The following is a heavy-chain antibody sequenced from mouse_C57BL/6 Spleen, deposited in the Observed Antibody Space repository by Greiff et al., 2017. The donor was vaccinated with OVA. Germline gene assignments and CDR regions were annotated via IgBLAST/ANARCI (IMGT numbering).Heavy chain of an antibody. CDR2: IRSKSNNYAT. CDR3: VSQLTAPYAMDY. CDR1: GFSFNTYA. J-gene: IGHJ4*01. D-gene: IGHD4-1*01. Sequence: EVHLVESGGGLVQPKGSLKLSCAASGFSFNTYAMNWVRQAPGKGLEWVARIRSKSNNYATYYADSVKDRFTISRDDSESMLYLQMNNLKTEDTAMYYCVSQLTAPYAMDYWGQGTSVTVSS. V-gene: IGHV10-1*01.